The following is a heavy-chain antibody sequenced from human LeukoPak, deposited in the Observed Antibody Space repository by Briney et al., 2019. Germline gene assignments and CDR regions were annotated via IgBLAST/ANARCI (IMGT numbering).Heavy chain of an antibody. V-gene: IGHV5-51*01. Sequence: GESLKISCKGSGYSFTSYWIGWVRQMPGKGLEWMGIIYPGDSDTRYSPSFQGQVTISADKSISTAYLQWSSPKASDTAMYYCARFSLMVRGVANWFDPWGQGTLVTVSS. D-gene: IGHD3-10*01. J-gene: IGHJ5*02. CDR1: GYSFTSYW. CDR2: IYPGDSDT. CDR3: ARFSLMVRGVANWFDP.